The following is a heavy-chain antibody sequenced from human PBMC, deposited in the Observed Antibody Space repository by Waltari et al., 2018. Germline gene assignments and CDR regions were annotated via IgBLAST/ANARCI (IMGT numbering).Heavy chain of an antibody. Sequence: QVQLQQWGAGLLKPSETLSLTCAVYGGPFSGYYWSWIRQPPGKGLEWIGEVVHSGSGNHCPSLKSRATISVDTSKKQFSLTLTSVTAADTAVYYCARDARDWEAVANTYFDSWGQGTLVAVSS. CDR3: ARDARDWEAVANTYFDS. CDR1: GGPFSGYY. V-gene: IGHV4-34*02. J-gene: IGHJ4*02. D-gene: IGHD6-19*01. CDR2: VVHSGSG.